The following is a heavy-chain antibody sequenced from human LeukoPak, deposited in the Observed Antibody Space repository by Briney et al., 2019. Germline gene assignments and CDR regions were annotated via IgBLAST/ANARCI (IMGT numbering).Heavy chain of an antibody. Sequence: GGSLRLSCAASGFTFSSYWMSWVRQAPGKGLEWVANIKQDGSEKYYVDSVKGRFTISRDNAKNSLYLQMNSLRAEDTAVYYCAREPAPLGYGDHLAEENWFDPWGQGTLVTVST. J-gene: IGHJ5*02. CDR1: GFTFSSYW. D-gene: IGHD4-17*01. CDR2: IKQDGSEK. CDR3: AREPAPLGYGDHLAEENWFDP. V-gene: IGHV3-7*01.